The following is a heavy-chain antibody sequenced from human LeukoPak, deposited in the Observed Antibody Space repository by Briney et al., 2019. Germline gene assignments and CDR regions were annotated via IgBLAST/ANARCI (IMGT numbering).Heavy chain of an antibody. CDR3: ATGYYYDSSGFFDY. J-gene: IGHJ4*02. CDR2: LYYSGDT. CDR1: GGSISSYY. Sequence: SETLSLTCTVSGGSISSYYWSWIRQPPGKGLEWIGYLYYSGDTKYSPSLKSRVTISEDTSKNQASLKLRSVTAADTAVYYCATGYYYDSSGFFDYWGQGTLVTVSS. D-gene: IGHD3-22*01. V-gene: IGHV4-59*01.